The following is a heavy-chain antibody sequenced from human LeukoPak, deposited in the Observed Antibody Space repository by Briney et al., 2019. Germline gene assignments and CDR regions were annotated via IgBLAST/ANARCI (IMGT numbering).Heavy chain of an antibody. D-gene: IGHD4/OR15-4a*01. CDR3: ARKRLSADSFDI. J-gene: IGHJ3*02. CDR1: GDSVSSNSTA. Sequence: PSQTLSLTCAISGDSVSSNSTAWNWIRQAPSRGLEWLVRTYYRSKWYNDYTVSVKSRTTFNPDTSKNQFSLHLNSVTPEDTAVYYCARKRLSADSFDIWGQGTVVTVSS. V-gene: IGHV6-1*01. CDR2: TYYRSKWYN.